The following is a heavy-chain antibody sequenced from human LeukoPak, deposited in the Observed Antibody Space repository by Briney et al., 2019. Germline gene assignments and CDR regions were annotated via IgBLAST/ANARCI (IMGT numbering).Heavy chain of an antibody. Sequence: PGGSLRLSCAASGFTFSDYYMSWIRQAPGKGLEWVSYISSSSSYTNYADSVKGRFTISRDNAKNSLYLQMNSLRAEDTAVYYCASSPGDIVVVPAATFDYWGQGTLVTVSS. CDR2: ISSSSSYT. CDR1: GFTFSDYY. D-gene: IGHD2-2*01. V-gene: IGHV3-11*03. J-gene: IGHJ4*02. CDR3: ASSPGDIVVVPAATFDY.